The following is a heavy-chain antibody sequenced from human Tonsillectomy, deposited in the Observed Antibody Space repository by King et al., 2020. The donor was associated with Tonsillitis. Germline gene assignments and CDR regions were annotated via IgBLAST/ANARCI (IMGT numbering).Heavy chain of an antibody. CDR2: IYHSGDP. Sequence: QLQESGPGLVKPSGTLSLTCAVSGGSISNTNWWSWVRQPPGKGLEWIGEIYHSGDPYYNPSLKGRVTVSIAEPKNQFSLNLSSVTAADTAVYYWARSGYSCALDYWGQGTLVTVSS. CDR1: GGSISNTNW. V-gene: IGHV4-4*02. CDR3: ARSGYSCALDY. D-gene: IGHD5-18*01. J-gene: IGHJ4*02.